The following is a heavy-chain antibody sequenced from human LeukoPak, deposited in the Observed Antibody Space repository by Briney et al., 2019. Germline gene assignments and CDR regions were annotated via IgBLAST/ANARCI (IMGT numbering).Heavy chain of an antibody. CDR3: ARVRAGYGDYDY. CDR1: GFTFSSYA. CDR2: ISSNGGST. J-gene: IGHJ4*02. V-gene: IGHV3-64*01. D-gene: IGHD4-17*01. Sequence: PGGSLRLSCAATGFTFSSYAMHWVRQARGKGMEYVSAISSNGGSTYYANSVKGRFTISRDNSKNTLYLQMGSLRAEDMAVYYCARVRAGYGDYDYWGQGTLVTVSS.